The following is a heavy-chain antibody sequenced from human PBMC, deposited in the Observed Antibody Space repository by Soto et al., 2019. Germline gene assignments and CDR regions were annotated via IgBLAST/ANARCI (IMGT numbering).Heavy chain of an antibody. J-gene: IGHJ4*02. CDR2: ISGSGGST. D-gene: IGHD3-10*01. CDR3: AKTLTRSYYGSGSYYDY. Sequence: HPGGSLRLSCAASGFTFSSYAMSWVRQAPGKGLEWVSAISGSGGSTYYADSVKGRFTISRDNSKNTLYLQMNSLRAEDTAVYYCAKTLTRSYYGSGSYYDYWGQGTLVTVS. V-gene: IGHV3-23*01. CDR1: GFTFSSYA.